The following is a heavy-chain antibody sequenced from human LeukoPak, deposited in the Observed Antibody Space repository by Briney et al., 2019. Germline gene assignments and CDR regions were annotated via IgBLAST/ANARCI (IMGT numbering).Heavy chain of an antibody. CDR1: GFTFTDYS. V-gene: IGHV3-23*01. Sequence: GGSLRLSCAPSGFTFTDYSMSWVRQAPGKGLEWVSGISGSGDSADYADSVKGRFTMSRDNSKNTLYLQLNSLRAEDTAVYHCERDFHHNNVWLFVYGGQGTLVTVSS. CDR2: ISGSGDSA. D-gene: IGHD3-16*01. CDR3: ERDFHHNNVWLFVY. J-gene: IGHJ4*02.